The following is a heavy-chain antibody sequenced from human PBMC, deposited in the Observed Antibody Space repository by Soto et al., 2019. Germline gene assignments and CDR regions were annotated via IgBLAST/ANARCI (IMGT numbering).Heavy chain of an antibody. CDR2: ISGHNGNT. CDR1: GYTLTNYG. Sequence: QVQLVQSGDEVKKTGASVKVSCRASGYTLTNYGISWVRQAPGQGLFWMGWISGHNGNTLYAQKVEGRLTLTIDTSTNSAYMEWVSLYIDDTAMYYCVREWQLSPWGQGTLVTFSS. J-gene: IGHJ5*02. CDR3: VREWQLSP. V-gene: IGHV1-18*01. D-gene: IGHD1-1*01.